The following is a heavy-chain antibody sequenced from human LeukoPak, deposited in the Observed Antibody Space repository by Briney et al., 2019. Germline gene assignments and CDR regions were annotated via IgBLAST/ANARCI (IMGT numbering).Heavy chain of an antibody. J-gene: IGHJ6*03. CDR2: IYYSGST. Sequence: SETLSLTCTVSGGSISSYYWSWIRQPPGKGLEWIGYIYYSGSTNYNPSLKTRVTISVDTSKNQFSLKLSSVTAADTAVYYCARARAVRYYDMDVWGKGTTVTVSS. V-gene: IGHV4-59*01. CDR3: ARARAVRYYDMDV. D-gene: IGHD3-10*01. CDR1: GGSISSYY.